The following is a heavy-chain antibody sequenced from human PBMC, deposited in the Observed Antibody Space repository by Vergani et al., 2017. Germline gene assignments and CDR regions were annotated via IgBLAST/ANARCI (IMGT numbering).Heavy chain of an antibody. J-gene: IGHJ6*03. D-gene: IGHD1-20*01. CDR3: TATITRTTRSLYYYYYMDV. CDR1: GGTFSSYA. Sequence: QVQLVQSGAEVKKPGSSVKVSCKASGGTFSSYAISWVRQAPGQGLEWMGGIIPIFGTANYAQKFQGRVTITADESTSTAYMELSSLRSEDTAVYYCTATITRTTRSLYYYYYMDVWGKGTTVTVSS. CDR2: IIPIFGTA. V-gene: IGHV1-69*01.